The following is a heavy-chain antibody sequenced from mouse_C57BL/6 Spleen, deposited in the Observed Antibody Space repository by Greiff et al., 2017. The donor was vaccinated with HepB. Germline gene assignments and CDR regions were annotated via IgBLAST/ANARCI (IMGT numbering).Heavy chain of an antibody. CDR3: TRDWDEAWFAY. CDR2: IDPETGGT. CDR1: GYTFTDYE. Sequence: QVQLQQSGAELVRPGASVTLSCKASGYTFTDYEMHWVKQTPVHGLEWIGAIDPETGGTACNQKFKGKAILTADKSSSTAYMELRSLTAEDSAVYYCTRDWDEAWFAYWGQGTLVTVSA. D-gene: IGHD4-1*01. V-gene: IGHV1-15*01. J-gene: IGHJ3*01.